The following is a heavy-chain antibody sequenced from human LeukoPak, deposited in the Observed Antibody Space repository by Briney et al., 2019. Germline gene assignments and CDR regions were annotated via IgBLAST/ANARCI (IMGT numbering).Heavy chain of an antibody. CDR3: AKDPDYYYGSGSYNY. D-gene: IGHD3-10*01. V-gene: IGHV3-53*01. CDR1: GFTVSSNY. J-gene: IGHJ4*02. Sequence: PGGSLRLSCAASGFTVSSNYMSWVRQAPGKGLEWVSVIYSGGSIYYADSVKGRFTISRDNSKNTLYLQMNSLRAEDTAVYYCAKDPDYYYGSGSYNYWGQGTLVTVSS. CDR2: IYSGGSI.